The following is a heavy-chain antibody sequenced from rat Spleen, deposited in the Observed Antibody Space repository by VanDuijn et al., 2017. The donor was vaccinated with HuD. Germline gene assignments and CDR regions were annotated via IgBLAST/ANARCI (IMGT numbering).Heavy chain of an antibody. V-gene: IGHV5-29*01. D-gene: IGHD1-11*01. CDR3: VRDGGYWYFDF. Sequence: EVQLVESGGDLVQPGRSLKLSCAASGFTFSNYGMAWVCQAPTKGLEWVATITYDGRTTYYRDSVKGRFTISRDSAKSTLYLQMDSLRSEDTATYYCVRDGGYWYFDFWGPGTMVTVSS. CDR2: ITYDGRTT. CDR1: GFTFSNYG. J-gene: IGHJ1*01.